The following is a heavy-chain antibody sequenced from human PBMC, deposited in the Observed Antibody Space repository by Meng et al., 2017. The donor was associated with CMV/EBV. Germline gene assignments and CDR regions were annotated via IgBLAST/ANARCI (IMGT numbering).Heavy chain of an antibody. CDR1: GFTFSSYA. D-gene: IGHD6-19*01. V-gene: IGHV3-23*01. CDR3: AKDYSSGRPRWFDP. J-gene: IGHJ5*02. CDR2: ISGSGGST. Sequence: EVQLLGSGVGLGPPGGSLNLSCGASGFTFSSYAMSWVRQAPGKGLEWVSAISGSGGSTYYADSVKGRFTISRDNSKNTLYLQMNSLRAEDTAVYYCAKDYSSGRPRWFDPWGQGTLVTVSS.